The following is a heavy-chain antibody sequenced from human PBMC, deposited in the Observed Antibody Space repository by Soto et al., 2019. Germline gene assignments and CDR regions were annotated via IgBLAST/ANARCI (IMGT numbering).Heavy chain of an antibody. CDR1: GYSFSIYW. J-gene: IGHJ4*02. Sequence: PGESLKISCKGSGYSFSIYWIAWVRHMPGKGLEWMGIIYPSGSDTRYSPSFQGQVTISADKSINTAYLQWSSLKASDTAMYYCARQDGSGIYYFDYWGQGTLVTVSS. D-gene: IGHD3-10*01. CDR3: ARQDGSGIYYFDY. CDR2: IYPSGSDT. V-gene: IGHV5-51*01.